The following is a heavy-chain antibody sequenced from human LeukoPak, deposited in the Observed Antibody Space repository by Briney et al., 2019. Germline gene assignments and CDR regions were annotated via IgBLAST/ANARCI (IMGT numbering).Heavy chain of an antibody. J-gene: IGHJ4*02. Sequence: PGGSLRLSCAASGFTFSSYAMSWVRQAPGKGLEWVSAISGSGGSTYYADSVKGRFTISRDNSKNTLYLQMNSPRAEDTAVYYCAKDGGSYHRTFDYWGQGTLVTVSS. V-gene: IGHV3-23*01. D-gene: IGHD1-26*01. CDR3: AKDGGSYHRTFDY. CDR1: GFTFSSYA. CDR2: ISGSGGST.